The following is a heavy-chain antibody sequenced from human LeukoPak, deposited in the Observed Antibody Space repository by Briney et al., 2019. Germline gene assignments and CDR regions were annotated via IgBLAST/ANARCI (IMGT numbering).Heavy chain of an antibody. CDR2: IYPGDSDT. V-gene: IGHV5-51*01. CDR3: ARRGEAMDPFDY. J-gene: IGHJ4*02. Sequence: GESLKISCKDAGYSFTSYWIGWVRQVPGKGLEWMGIIYPGDSDTRYSPSFQGQVTISADKSINTAYLQWSSLKASDTAIYYCARRGEAMDPFDYWGQGTLVTVSS. CDR1: GYSFTSYW. D-gene: IGHD5-18*01.